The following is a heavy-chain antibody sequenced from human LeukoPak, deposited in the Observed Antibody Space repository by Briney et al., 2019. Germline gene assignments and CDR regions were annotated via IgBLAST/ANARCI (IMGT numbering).Heavy chain of an antibody. CDR1: GFTVSSNS. CDR2: IYIGGNT. V-gene: IGHV3-53*01. D-gene: IGHD4-11*01. Sequence: PGGSLRLSCTVSGFTVSSNSMSWVRKAPGKGLEWVAFIYIGGNTHYTDSLKGRFTISRDNSKNALSLHMNALRAAHTAIYYSANPPTVTSFHYWGQGTLVTVSS. J-gene: IGHJ4*02. CDR3: ANPPTVTSFHY.